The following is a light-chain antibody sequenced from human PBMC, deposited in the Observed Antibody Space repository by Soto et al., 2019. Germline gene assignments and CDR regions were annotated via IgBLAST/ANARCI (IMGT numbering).Light chain of an antibody. CDR1: QSVRSNY. J-gene: IGKJ1*01. CDR2: GTS. V-gene: IGKV3-20*01. CDR3: QQYGSSGWT. Sequence: EIVLTQSPGTLSLSPGERATLSCRASQSVRSNYLAWYQQKPGQAPRLLIYGTSSRATGIPDRFSGSGSGTDFTLTISRLEPEDFAVYYCQQYGSSGWTFGQGTKVDIK.